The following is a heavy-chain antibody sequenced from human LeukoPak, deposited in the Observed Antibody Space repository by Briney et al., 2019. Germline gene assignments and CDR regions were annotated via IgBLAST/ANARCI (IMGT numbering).Heavy chain of an antibody. Sequence: SETLSLTCTVSGGSISSSSYYWGWIRQPPGKGLEWIGYIYYSGSTNYNPSHKSRVTISVDTSKNQFSLKLSSVTAADTAVYYCARGGLREYNYWGQGTLVTVSS. D-gene: IGHD6-6*01. V-gene: IGHV4-61*05. CDR1: GGSISSSSYY. CDR3: ARGGLREYNY. J-gene: IGHJ4*02. CDR2: IYYSGST.